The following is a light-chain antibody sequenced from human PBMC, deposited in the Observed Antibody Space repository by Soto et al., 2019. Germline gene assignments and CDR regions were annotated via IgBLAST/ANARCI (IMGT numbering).Light chain of an antibody. V-gene: IGKV3-15*01. CDR3: QPYNNWPLT. J-gene: IGKJ4*01. CDR2: DTS. CDR1: QSVGSN. Sequence: EIVMTQSPATLSVSPVERVTLSCRARQSVGSNLAWYQQKPGQTPRLLIYDTSTRATGVPTRFSGSRSGAEFTLTINSLQSEDFAVYYCQPYNNWPLTFGGGTKVDIK.